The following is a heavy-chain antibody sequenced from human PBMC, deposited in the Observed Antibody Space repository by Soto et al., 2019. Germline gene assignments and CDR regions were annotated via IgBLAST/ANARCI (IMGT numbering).Heavy chain of an antibody. J-gene: IGHJ4*02. D-gene: IGHD3-16*02. CDR3: ARIYQGFDY. CDR1: GYRFTSYW. Sequence: PGESLKISCKGSGYRFTSYWITWVRQIPGKGLEWMGRIDPSDSYTDYSPSFQGHVTISVDKSINTAYLQWTSLRASDTAMYFCARIYQGFDYWGQGTLVTVSS. V-gene: IGHV5-10-1*01. CDR2: IDPSDSYT.